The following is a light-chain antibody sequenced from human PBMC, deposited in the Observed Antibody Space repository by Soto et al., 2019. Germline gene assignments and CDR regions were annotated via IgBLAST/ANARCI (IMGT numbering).Light chain of an antibody. CDR2: DVS. Sequence: QSALTQPASVSGSPGQSITISCTGTSSDVGGYNYVSWYQQHPGKAPKLMIYDVSNRPSGVSNRFSGSKSGNTASLTISGLQAEDEADYYCSSCTSSSLRYVFGTGTKVTVL. CDR3: SSCTSSSLRYV. V-gene: IGLV2-14*01. J-gene: IGLJ1*01. CDR1: SSDVGGYNY.